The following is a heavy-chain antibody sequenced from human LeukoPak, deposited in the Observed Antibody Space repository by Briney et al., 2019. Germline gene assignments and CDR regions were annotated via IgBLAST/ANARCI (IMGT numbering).Heavy chain of an antibody. CDR3: GRGGWIQLWPGDY. CDR2: INPSGGST. V-gene: IGHV1-46*01. D-gene: IGHD5-18*01. Sequence: ASVKVSCKASGYTFTSYYIHWVRQAPGQGLEWMGIINPSGGSTSYAQKFQGRVTMTRDTSTSTVYMELSSLRPEDTAVYYCGRGGWIQLWPGDYWGQGTLVTVSS. J-gene: IGHJ4*02. CDR1: GYTFTSYY.